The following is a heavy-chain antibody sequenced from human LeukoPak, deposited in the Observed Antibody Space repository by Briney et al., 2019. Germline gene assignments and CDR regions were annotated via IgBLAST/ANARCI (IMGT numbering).Heavy chain of an antibody. CDR1: VYPFRGHP. V-gene: IGHV3-7*01. D-gene: IGHD6-13*01. J-gene: IGHJ4*02. CDR2: INLDGSER. Sequence: GGPRRLPWAPSVYPFRGHPMPGPRGARGRGGEWVANINLDGSERFYVDFVKGRFTISRDNADNSMYLQMNSLRAEDTAVYYCGRVIAGAIDYWGQGTLVTVSS. CDR3: GRVIAGAIDY.